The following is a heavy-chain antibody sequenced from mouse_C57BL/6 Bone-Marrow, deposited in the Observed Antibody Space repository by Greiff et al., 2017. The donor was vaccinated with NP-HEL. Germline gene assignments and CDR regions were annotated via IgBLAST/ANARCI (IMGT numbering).Heavy chain of an antibody. CDR3: ARWDYYGSSWYFDY. Sequence: QVQLQQPGAELVKPGASVKLSCKASGYTFTSYWMHWVKQRPGQGLEWIGMIHPNSGSTNYNEKFKSKATLTVDKSSSTAYMQLSSLTSEDSAVYYCARWDYYGSSWYFDYWGQGTTLTVSS. D-gene: IGHD1-1*01. CDR1: GYTFTSYW. V-gene: IGHV1-64*01. J-gene: IGHJ2*01. CDR2: IHPNSGST.